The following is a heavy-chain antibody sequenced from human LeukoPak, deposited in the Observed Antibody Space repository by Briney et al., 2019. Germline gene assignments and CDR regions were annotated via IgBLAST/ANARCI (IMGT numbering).Heavy chain of an antibody. D-gene: IGHD3-10*01. J-gene: IGHJ6*02. Sequence: GGSLRLSCAASGFTFSSYEMNWVRQAPGKGLEWVSYISSSGSTIYYADSVKGRFTISRDNAKNSLYLQMNSLRADDTAVYYCARSPRSITMVRGAYYYYYYGMDVWGQGTTVTVSS. CDR1: GFTFSSYE. V-gene: IGHV3-48*03. CDR2: ISSSGSTI. CDR3: ARSPRSITMVRGAYYYYYYGMDV.